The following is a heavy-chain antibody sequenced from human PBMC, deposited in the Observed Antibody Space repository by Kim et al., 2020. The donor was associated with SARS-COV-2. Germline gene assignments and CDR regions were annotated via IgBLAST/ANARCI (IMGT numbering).Heavy chain of an antibody. J-gene: IGHJ4*02. CDR2: SA. V-gene: IGHV3-53*01. CDR3: ARESGSYHHY. Sequence: SAYYAGSVKGRFTISRDNSKNTLYLRMNSLRAEDTAVYYCARESGSYHHYWGQGTLVTVSS. D-gene: IGHD1-26*01.